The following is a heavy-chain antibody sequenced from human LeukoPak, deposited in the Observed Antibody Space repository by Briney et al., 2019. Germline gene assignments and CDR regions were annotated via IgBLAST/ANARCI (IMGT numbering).Heavy chain of an antibody. V-gene: IGHV3-21*01. D-gene: IGHD4-23*01. CDR3: VRDADGGNSWFDS. CDR2: INSSNGDI. CDR1: GFVFSTHS. Sequence: GGSLRLSCAASGFVFSTHSMNWVRQAPGKGLEWVAWINSSNGDIYYADSVRGRFTISRDDAKKSLYLQMNSLRAEDTAVYYCVRDADGGNSWFDSWGQGTLVTVSS. J-gene: IGHJ5*01.